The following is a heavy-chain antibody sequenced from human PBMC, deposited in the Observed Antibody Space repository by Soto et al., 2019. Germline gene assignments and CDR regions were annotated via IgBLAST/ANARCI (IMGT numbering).Heavy chain of an antibody. CDR1: GGTFSSYA. J-gene: IGHJ6*02. CDR2: IIPIFGTA. V-gene: IGHV1-69*13. D-gene: IGHD4-17*01. CDR3: ARLHDYGDYPFYYYYYGMDV. Sequence: GASVKVSCKASGGTFSSYAISWVRQAPGQGLEWVGGIIPIFGTANYAQKFQGRVTITADESTSTAYMELSSLRSEDTAVYYCARLHDYGDYPFYYYYYGMDVWGQGTTVTVSS.